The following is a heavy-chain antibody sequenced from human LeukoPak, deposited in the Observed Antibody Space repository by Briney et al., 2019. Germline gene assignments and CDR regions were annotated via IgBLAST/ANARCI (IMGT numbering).Heavy chain of an antibody. V-gene: IGHV4-59*08. CDR1: GGSISSYY. Sequence: SETLSLTCNVSGGSISSYYWIWIRQSPGKGLEWIGYISYSGSTKYNPSVERRVTISKDTSKNHFFLRINSVAAADTATYYCARQAGSFTTFDYWGQGILVTVSS. J-gene: IGHJ4*02. D-gene: IGHD1-26*01. CDR2: ISYSGST. CDR3: ARQAGSFTTFDY.